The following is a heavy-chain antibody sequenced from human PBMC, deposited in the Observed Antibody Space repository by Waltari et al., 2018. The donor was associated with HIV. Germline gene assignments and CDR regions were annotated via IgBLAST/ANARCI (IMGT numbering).Heavy chain of an antibody. CDR2: INPNSGGT. J-gene: IGHJ5*02. Sequence: QVQLVQSGAEVKKPGASVKVSCKASGYTFTGYYMHWVRQAPGQGLEWMGWINPNSGGTNYAQKFQGWVTMTRDTSISTAYMELSRLRSDDTAVYYCARGLEDIVVVPAAMEFDPWGQGTLVTVSS. V-gene: IGHV1-2*04. D-gene: IGHD2-2*01. CDR3: ARGLEDIVVVPAAMEFDP. CDR1: GYTFTGYY.